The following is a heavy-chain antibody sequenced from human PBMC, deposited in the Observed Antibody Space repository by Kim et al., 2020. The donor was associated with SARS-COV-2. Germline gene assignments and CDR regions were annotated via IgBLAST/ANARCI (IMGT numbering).Heavy chain of an antibody. CDR3: ARDFPFGANEGDHEDV. CDR2: IWYDGSNK. V-gene: IGHV3-33*01. CDR1: GFTFSSYG. Sequence: GGSLRLSCAASGFTFSSYGMHWVRQAPGKGLEWVAVIWYDGSNKYYADSVKGRFTISRDNSKNTLYLQMNSLRAEDTAVYYCARDFPFGANEGDHEDVWGQGTTVTVSS. D-gene: IGHD1-1*01. J-gene: IGHJ6*02.